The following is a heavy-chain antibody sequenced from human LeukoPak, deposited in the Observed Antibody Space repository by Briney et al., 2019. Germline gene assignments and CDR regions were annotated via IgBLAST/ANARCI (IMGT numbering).Heavy chain of an antibody. CDR2: ISSNGGST. J-gene: IGHJ4*02. CDR1: GFTFSSYA. V-gene: IGHV3-64*01. D-gene: IGHD2/OR15-2a*01. CDR3: ARGPFSRYRIHFDY. Sequence: GGSLRLSCAASGFTFSSYAMHWVRQAPGKGLEYVSAISSNGGSTYYANSVKGRFTISRDNSKNTLCLQMGSLRAEDMAVYYCARGPFSRYRIHFDYWGQGTLVTVSS.